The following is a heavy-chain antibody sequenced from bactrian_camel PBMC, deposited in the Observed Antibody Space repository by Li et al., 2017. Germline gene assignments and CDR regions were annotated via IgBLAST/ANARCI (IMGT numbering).Heavy chain of an antibody. J-gene: IGHJ4*01. CDR3: AAARERSLLYCSCGYLLREYNR. Sequence: VQLVESGGGLVQPGGSLKLSCTVSGYNIRLRTMSWVRQAPGKGFEWVATFKSGGGTTYYADSVKGRFTISRDNAKNTVYLQMNSLKPEDTAMYYCAAARERSLLYCSCGYLLREYNRWGQGTQVTVS. D-gene: IGHD2*01. CDR2: FKSGGGTT. CDR1: GYNIRLRT. V-gene: IGHV3S35*01.